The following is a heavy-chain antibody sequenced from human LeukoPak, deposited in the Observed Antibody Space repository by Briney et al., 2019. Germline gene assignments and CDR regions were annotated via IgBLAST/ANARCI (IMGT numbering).Heavy chain of an antibody. CDR1: GHSISSGYY. V-gene: IGHV4-38-2*01. CDR3: ARRPYCSSTSCAYFDY. Sequence: PSETLSLTCAVSGHSISSGYYWGWTRQPPGKGLEWIGSIYHSGSTYYSPSLKSRVTISVDTSKNQFSLKLTSVTAADTAVYYCARRPYCSSTSCAYFDYWGQGTLVTVSS. J-gene: IGHJ4*02. CDR2: IYHSGST. D-gene: IGHD2-2*01.